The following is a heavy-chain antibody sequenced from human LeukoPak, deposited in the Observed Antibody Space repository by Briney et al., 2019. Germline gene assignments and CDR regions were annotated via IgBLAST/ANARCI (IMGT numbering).Heavy chain of an antibody. V-gene: IGHV4-59*08. Sequence: PSETLSLTCTVSGGSISSYYWSWIRQPPGKRLEWIGHIYYSGSTNYNPSLKSRVTISVDTSKNQFSLKLSSVTAADTAVYYCARRGHRSSAWSTSLDSWGQGTLVTVSS. J-gene: IGHJ4*02. CDR2: IYYSGST. D-gene: IGHD6-19*01. CDR1: GGSISSYY. CDR3: ARRGHRSSAWSTSLDS.